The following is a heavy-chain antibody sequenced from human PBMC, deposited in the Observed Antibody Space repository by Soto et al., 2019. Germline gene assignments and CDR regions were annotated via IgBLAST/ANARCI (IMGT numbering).Heavy chain of an antibody. CDR2: IYHSGST. Sequence: SQTLSLTCAVSCVSIRSSNWWSWVRQPPGKGLEWIGEIYHSGSTNYNPSLKSRVTISVDKSKNQFSLKLSSVTAADTAVYYCARHFSVDYFDYWGQGALVT. J-gene: IGHJ4*02. CDR1: CVSIRSSNW. V-gene: IGHV4-4*02. CDR3: ARHFSVDYFDY.